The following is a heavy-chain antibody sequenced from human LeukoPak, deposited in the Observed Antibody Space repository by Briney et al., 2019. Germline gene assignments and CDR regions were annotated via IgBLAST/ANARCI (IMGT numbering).Heavy chain of an antibody. D-gene: IGHD6-13*01. CDR2: INHSGST. CDR3: ARGRSSWDN. CDR1: GGSFSGYY. Sequence: SETLSLTCAVYGGSFSGYYWSWVRQPPGKGLEWSGEINHSGSTNYNPSLKSRVTISVDTSKNQFSLKLSSVAAADTAVYYCARGRSSWDNWGQGTLVTVSS. V-gene: IGHV4-34*01. J-gene: IGHJ4*02.